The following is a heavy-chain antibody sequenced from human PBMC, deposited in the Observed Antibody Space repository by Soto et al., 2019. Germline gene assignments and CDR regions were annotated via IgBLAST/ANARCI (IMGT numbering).Heavy chain of an antibody. CDR1: GYTFTGYY. D-gene: IGHD2-15*01. V-gene: IGHV1-2*04. CDR2: INPNSGGT. J-gene: IGHJ6*03. Sequence: ASVKVSCKASGYTFTGYYMHWVRQAPGQGLEWMGWINPNSGGTNYAQKFQGWVTMTRDTSISTAYMELSRLRSEDTAVYYCARATLRYCSGGSCYLPPTGSHYMDVWGKGTTVTVSS. CDR3: ARATLRYCSGGSCYLPPTGSHYMDV.